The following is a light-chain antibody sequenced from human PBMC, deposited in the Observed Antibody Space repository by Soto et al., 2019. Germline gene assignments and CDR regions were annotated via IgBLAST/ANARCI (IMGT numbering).Light chain of an antibody. J-gene: IGLJ1*01. CDR1: SSDVGGYNY. V-gene: IGLV2-14*01. CDR3: SSYTSSSIDYV. CDR2: EVS. Sequence: QAVVTQPASVSGSPGQSITISCTGTSSDVGGYNYVSWYQQHPGKAPKLMIYEVSNRPSGVSNRFSGSKSGNTASLTISGLQAEDVADYYCSSYTSSSIDYVFGTGTKLTVL.